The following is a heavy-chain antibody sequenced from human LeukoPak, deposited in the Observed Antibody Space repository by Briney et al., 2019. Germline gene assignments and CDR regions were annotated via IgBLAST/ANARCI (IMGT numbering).Heavy chain of an antibody. Sequence: AASVKVSCKASGYTLTGYYMHWVRQAPGQGLEWMGWISAYNGNTNYAQKLQGRVTMTTDTSTSTAYMELRSLRSDDTAVYYCARRTRSMTGSTVTTANWFDPWGQGTLVTVSS. CDR3: ARRTRSMTGSTVTTANWFDP. CDR1: GYTLTGYY. CDR2: ISAYNGNT. V-gene: IGHV1-18*04. D-gene: IGHD4-17*01. J-gene: IGHJ5*02.